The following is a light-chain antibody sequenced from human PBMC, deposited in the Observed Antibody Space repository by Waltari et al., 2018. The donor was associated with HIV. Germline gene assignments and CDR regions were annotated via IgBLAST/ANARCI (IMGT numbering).Light chain of an antibody. V-gene: IGLV3-27*01. CDR2: KDT. J-gene: IGLJ7*01. Sequence: SYELTQPPSVSVSPGQTARITCSGAVLANNCARWFQQKPGQAPVLVIYKDTERPSGIPERFSGLSSGTTVTLTISGAHLEDEADYYCYCAADTTAVFGGGTQLTVL. CDR1: VLANNC. CDR3: YCAADTTAV.